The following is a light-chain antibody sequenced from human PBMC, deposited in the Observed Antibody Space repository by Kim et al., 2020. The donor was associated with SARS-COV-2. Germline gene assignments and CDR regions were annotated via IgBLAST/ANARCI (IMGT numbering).Light chain of an antibody. V-gene: IGKV3-20*01. Sequence: SPGESATLSCRARQSVSSSYLAWYQQKPGQAPRLLIYGASSRATGIPDRFSGSGSGTDFTLTISRLEPEDFAVYYCQQYGSSPPDTFGQGTKLEI. CDR2: GAS. J-gene: IGKJ2*01. CDR1: QSVSSSY. CDR3: QQYGSSPPDT.